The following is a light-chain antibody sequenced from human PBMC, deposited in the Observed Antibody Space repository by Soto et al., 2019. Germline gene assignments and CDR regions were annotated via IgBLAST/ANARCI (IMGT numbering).Light chain of an antibody. V-gene: IGKV1D-16*01. CDR3: QQYYSYPLT. CDR2: AAS. J-gene: IGKJ4*01. CDR1: QDLDRW. Sequence: DIQMTQSPSSLSASVGDRVTITCRASQDLDRWLAWYQQKPGEAPKVLIFAASSLQSGLPSRFSGSGSGTDFTLTISCLQSEDFATYYCQQYYSYPLTFGGGTKVDI.